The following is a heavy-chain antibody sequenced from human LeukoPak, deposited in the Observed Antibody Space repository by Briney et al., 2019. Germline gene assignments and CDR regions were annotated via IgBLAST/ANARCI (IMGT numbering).Heavy chain of an antibody. Sequence: GGSLRLSCAASGFTFSSYGMHWVRQAPGKGLERVAVIWYGGSNKYYADSVKGRFTISRDNSKNTLYLQMNSLRAEDTAVYYCAKDRGGKGEYFDYWGQGTLVTVSS. CDR1: GFTFSSYG. CDR2: IWYGGSNK. J-gene: IGHJ4*02. V-gene: IGHV3-30*02. D-gene: IGHD4-23*01. CDR3: AKDRGGKGEYFDY.